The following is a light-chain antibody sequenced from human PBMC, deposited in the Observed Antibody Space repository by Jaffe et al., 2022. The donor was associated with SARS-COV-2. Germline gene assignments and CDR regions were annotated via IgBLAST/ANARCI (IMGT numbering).Light chain of an antibody. V-gene: IGKV3-15*01. CDR3: QQYNNWPQT. CDR1: QSVSDN. J-gene: IGKJ4*01. CDR2: VAS. Sequence: EVVMTQSPATLSVSPGERATLSCRASQSVSDNLAWYQQKPGQAPRLLIYVASTRATGVPARFSGSGSGTEFTLTISSLQSEDFAVYYCQQYNNWPQTFGGGTKVEIK.